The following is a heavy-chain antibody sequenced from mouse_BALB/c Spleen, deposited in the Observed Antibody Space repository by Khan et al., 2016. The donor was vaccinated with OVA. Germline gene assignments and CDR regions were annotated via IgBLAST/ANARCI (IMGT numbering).Heavy chain of an antibody. V-gene: IGHV1S137*01. Sequence: VKLLESGAELVRPGVSVKISCKGSGYTFTDFAMHWVKQSHAKSLEWIGVISSDDGDATYNQKFKGKATMTVDKSSSTAYMEFARLTSEDFAMYHCVSGSGHSRFSYWGQGTLVTVSA. J-gene: IGHJ3*01. CDR3: VSGSGHSRFSY. D-gene: IGHD1-3*01. CDR2: ISSDDGDA. CDR1: GYTFTDFA.